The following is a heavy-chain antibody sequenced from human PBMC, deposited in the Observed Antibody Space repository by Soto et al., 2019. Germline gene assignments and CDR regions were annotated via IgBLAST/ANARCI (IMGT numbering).Heavy chain of an antibody. J-gene: IGHJ4*02. CDR2: MNANSGNT. CDR1: GYTFTSYD. V-gene: IGHV1-8*01. D-gene: IGHD6-19*01. CDR3: ARDGYRGGCYYDY. Sequence: ASXKVSCKASGYTFTSYDINWVRQATGQGLEWMGWMNANSGNTGYAQKFQGRVTMTTNTSMSTAYMELRSLRSDDTAGYCCARDGYRGGCYYDYWGKGTLLAVSS.